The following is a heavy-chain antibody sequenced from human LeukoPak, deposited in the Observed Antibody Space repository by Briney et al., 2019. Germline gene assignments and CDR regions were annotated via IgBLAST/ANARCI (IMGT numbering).Heavy chain of an antibody. CDR2: IYTSGST. D-gene: IGHD3-10*01. Sequence: SETLSLTCTVSGGSISSYYWSWIRQPAGKGLEWIGRIYTSGSTNYNPSLKSRVTMSVDMSKNQFSLKLSSVTAADTAVYYCARSIWFGEFRNYYYYMDVWGKGTTVTISS. CDR1: GGSISSYY. J-gene: IGHJ6*03. V-gene: IGHV4-4*07. CDR3: ARSIWFGEFRNYYYYMDV.